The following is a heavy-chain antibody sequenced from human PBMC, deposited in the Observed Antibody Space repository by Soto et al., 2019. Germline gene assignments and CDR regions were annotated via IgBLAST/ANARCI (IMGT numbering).Heavy chain of an antibody. V-gene: IGHV1-18*01. Sequence: QVQLVQSGAEVKRPGDSVRVSCKASGYTFTSYGIGWVRQAPGQGLEWMGWISANNGNTKYAQKLQGRVTMTTDASTSTAYMELRSLRSDDAAVYYCARDGYFDHWGQGTLVTVSS. CDR1: GYTFTSYG. J-gene: IGHJ4*02. CDR2: ISANNGNT. CDR3: ARDGYFDH.